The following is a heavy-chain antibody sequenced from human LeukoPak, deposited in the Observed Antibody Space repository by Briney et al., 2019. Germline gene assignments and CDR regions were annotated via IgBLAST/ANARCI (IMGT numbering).Heavy chain of an antibody. D-gene: IGHD7-27*01. J-gene: IGHJ3*02. Sequence: SETLSLTCAVYGGSFSGYYWSWIRQPPGKGLEWIGEINHSGSTTYNPSLKSRVTMSVDTSKTQFSLQLSSVTAADTAVYYCARHTPNRGGDAFDIWGQGAMVTVSS. CDR1: GGSFSGYY. V-gene: IGHV4-34*01. CDR2: INHSGST. CDR3: ARHTPNRGGDAFDI.